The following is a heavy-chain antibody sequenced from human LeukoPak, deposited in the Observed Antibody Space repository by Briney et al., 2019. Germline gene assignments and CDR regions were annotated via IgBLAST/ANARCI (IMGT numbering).Heavy chain of an antibody. CDR1: GGAFSSYA. D-gene: IGHD3-22*01. CDR2: IIPIFGTA. V-gene: IGHV1-69*05. Sequence: SVKISCKVSGGAFSSYAISWVRQAPGQGLEWMGRIIPIFGTANYAQKFQGRVTITTDESTSTAYMELSSLRSEDTAVYYCARDFANYYDSSRLDYWGQGTLATVSS. J-gene: IGHJ4*02. CDR3: ARDFANYYDSSRLDY.